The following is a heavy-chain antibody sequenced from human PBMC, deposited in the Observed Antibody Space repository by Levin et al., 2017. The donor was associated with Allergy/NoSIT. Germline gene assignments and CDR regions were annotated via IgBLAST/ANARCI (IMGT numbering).Heavy chain of an antibody. CDR3: ARDRIFGVVRSLDY. V-gene: IGHV3-48*03. CDR1: GFTFSSYE. CDR2: ITSTGSTV. D-gene: IGHD3-3*02. Sequence: GESLKISCAASGFTFSSYEMNWVRQAPGKGLEWVSYITSTGSTVYYADSVKGRFTISRDNAKNSLYLQMNSLRGEDTAVYYCARDRIFGVVRSLDYWGQGTLVTVSS. J-gene: IGHJ4*02.